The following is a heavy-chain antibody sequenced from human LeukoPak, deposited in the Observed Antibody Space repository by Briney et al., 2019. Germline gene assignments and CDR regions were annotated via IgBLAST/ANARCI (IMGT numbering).Heavy chain of an antibody. CDR3: ARCVAARPSYFDL. D-gene: IGHD6-6*01. CDR2: IYSGGST. CDR1: GLTVSSNH. J-gene: IGHJ4*02. Sequence: GGSLRVSCAASGLTVSSNHMTWVRQAPGKGLEWVSVIYSGGSTDYADSVKGRFTISRDNSKNTVYLQMNSLRAEDTAVYYCARCVAARPSYFDLWGQGTLVTVSS. V-gene: IGHV3-53*01.